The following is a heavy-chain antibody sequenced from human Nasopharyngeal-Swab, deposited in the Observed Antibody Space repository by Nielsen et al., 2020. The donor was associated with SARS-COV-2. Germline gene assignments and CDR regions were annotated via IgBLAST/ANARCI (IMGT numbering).Heavy chain of an antibody. D-gene: IGHD2-2*02. CDR2: INPNSGGT. CDR3: AAPGGYCSSTSCYRAAYYYYYGMDV. Sequence: ASVKVSCKASGYTFTGYYMHWVRQAPGQGLEWMGRINPNSGGTNYAQKFQGRVTMTRDTSISKAYMELSRLRSDDTAVYYCAAPGGYCSSTSCYRAAYYYYYGMDVWGQGTTVTVSS. J-gene: IGHJ6*02. V-gene: IGHV1-2*06. CDR1: GYTFTGYY.